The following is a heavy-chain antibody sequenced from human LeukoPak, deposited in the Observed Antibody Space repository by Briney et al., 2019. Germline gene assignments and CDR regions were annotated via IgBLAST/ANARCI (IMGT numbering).Heavy chain of an antibody. CDR1: GGTFSSYA. Sequence: ASVKVSCKASGGTFSSYAISWVRQAPGQGLEWMGGIIAIFGTANYAQKFQGRVTITADESTSTAYMELSSLRSEDTAVYYCARVGITMDRGVSPGYYFDYWGQGTLVTVSS. D-gene: IGHD3-10*01. V-gene: IGHV1-69*13. CDR3: ARVGITMDRGVSPGYYFDY. J-gene: IGHJ4*02. CDR2: IIAIFGTA.